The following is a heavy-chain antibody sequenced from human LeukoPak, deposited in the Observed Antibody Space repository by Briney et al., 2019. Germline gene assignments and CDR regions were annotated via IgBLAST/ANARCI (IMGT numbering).Heavy chain of an antibody. V-gene: IGHV1-69*05. CDR2: IIPIFGTA. CDR1: GGTFSSYA. J-gene: IGHJ4*02. Sequence: SVKVSCKASGGTFSSYAISWVRQAPGQGLEWMGGIIPIFGTANYAQKFQGRITITTDESTSTAYMELSSLRSEDTAVYYCARVYYDSSGYYSGGVDYWGQRTLVTVSS. D-gene: IGHD3-22*01. CDR3: ARVYYDSSGYYSGGVDY.